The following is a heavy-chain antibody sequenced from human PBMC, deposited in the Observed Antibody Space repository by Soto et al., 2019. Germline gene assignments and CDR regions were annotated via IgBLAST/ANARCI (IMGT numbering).Heavy chain of an antibody. CDR1: GDSFTSYL. CDR3: ARLVTAAGAFGD. Sequence: XGSLIIFRKGSGDSFTSYLLVWVRQMPGKGLEWMGIIYPGDSDTRYSPSFQGQVTISADKSITTAYLQWSSLKASDTAMYYCARLVTAAGAFGDWGQGTLVTLSS. CDR2: IYPGDSDT. J-gene: IGHJ4*02. V-gene: IGHV5-51*01. D-gene: IGHD6-13*01.